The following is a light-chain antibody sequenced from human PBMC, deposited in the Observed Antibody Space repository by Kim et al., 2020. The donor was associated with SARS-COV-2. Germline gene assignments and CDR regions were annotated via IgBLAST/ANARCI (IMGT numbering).Light chain of an antibody. CDR3: QQYYSYPRS. CDR1: QSMSSY. Sequence: SASVGDRVTITCRASQSMSSYLNWYQQKPGKAPKLLIYAASSLQSGVPSRFSGSGSGTDFTLTISCLQSEDFATYYCQQYYSYPRSFGQGTKLEI. J-gene: IGKJ2*03. CDR2: AAS. V-gene: IGKV1-39*01.